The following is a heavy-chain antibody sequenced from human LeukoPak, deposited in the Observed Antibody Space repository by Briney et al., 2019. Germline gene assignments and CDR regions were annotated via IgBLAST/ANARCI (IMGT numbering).Heavy chain of an antibody. Sequence: PGGSLRLSCAASGFTFSTYGMHWVRQAPGKGLEWVAVIWYDGTNKYYADSVEGRFTISRDNSKNTLYLQMNTLRADDTAAYYCAKDSSAYSGSYFDNWGQGTLVTVSS. CDR1: GFTFSTYG. CDR2: IWYDGTNK. J-gene: IGHJ4*02. V-gene: IGHV3-33*06. CDR3: AKDSSAYSGSYFDN. D-gene: IGHD1-26*01.